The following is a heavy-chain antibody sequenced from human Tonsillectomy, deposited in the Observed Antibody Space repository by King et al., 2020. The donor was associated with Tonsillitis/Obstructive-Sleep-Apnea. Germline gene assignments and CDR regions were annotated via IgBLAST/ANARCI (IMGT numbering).Heavy chain of an antibody. CDR1: GGTFSSYA. V-gene: IGHV1-69*10. Sequence: QLVQSGAEVKKPGSSVKVSCKASGGTFSSYAISWVRQAPGQGLEWMGGIIPILGIANYAQKFQGRVTITADKSTSTAYMELSSLRSEDTAVYYCARVLDYYDSSCYSGPFDYWGQGTLVTVST. J-gene: IGHJ4*02. CDR2: IIPILGIA. D-gene: IGHD3-22*01. CDR3: ARVLDYYDSSCYSGPFDY.